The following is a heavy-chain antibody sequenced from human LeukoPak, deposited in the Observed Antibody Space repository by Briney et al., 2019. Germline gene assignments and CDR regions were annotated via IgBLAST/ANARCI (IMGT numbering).Heavy chain of an antibody. CDR3: GSTNYDPYRKSQVSISVDLSKNQFSMKVSTETAADTAEYYGARDYAGGSRWNWCDS. CDR2: IYDSGTN. CDR1: TGSIYNYH. V-gene: IGHV4-59*01. Sequence: ASETLSLTGTVSTGSIYNYHWNWIRQPPGKGRVGIIYIYDSGTNNYNPSLKSRIPISVDMSKNQFSLKMSPVSAADTAVYYSGSTNYDPYRKSQVSISVDLSKNQFSMKVSTETAADTAEYYGARDYAGGSRWNWCDSWRRG. D-gene: IGHD3-3*01. J-gene: IGHJ5*02.